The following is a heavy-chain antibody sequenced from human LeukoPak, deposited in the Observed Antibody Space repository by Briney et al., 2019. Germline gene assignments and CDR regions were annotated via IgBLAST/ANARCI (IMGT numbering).Heavy chain of an antibody. CDR3: AKGSRGSCSRTYCYPFDY. Sequence: GGSLRLSCAASGFTFSSYAMSWVRQIPGKGLEWVSAISGSDAGTYYADSVKGRFTISRDNSKNTRYLQMNRLRAEDTAVYYCAKGSRGSCSRTYCYPFDYWGQGTLVTVSS. D-gene: IGHD2-2*01. CDR1: GFTFSSYA. CDR2: ISGSDAGT. J-gene: IGHJ4*02. V-gene: IGHV3-23*01.